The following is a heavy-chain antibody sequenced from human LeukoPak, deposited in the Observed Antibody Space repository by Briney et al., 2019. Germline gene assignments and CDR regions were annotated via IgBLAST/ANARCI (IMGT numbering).Heavy chain of an antibody. Sequence: SGPTLVNPTQTLALTCTFSGFSLGTTGVAVGWIRQPPGKALEWPALIYWNDDQRYSPSLKNRLTITKDTSKGQVVLTMTNMDPVDTATYYCARMYQGSYFDYWGQGTLVTVSS. V-gene: IGHV2-5*01. J-gene: IGHJ4*02. D-gene: IGHD2-8*01. CDR3: ARMYQGSYFDY. CDR2: IYWNDDQ. CDR1: GFSLGTTGVA.